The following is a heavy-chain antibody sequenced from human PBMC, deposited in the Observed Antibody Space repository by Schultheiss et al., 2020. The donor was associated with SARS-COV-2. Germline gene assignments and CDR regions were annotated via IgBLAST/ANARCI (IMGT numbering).Heavy chain of an antibody. CDR1: GGSISSYY. D-gene: IGHD6-19*01. V-gene: IGHV4-59*08. CDR2: IYYSGST. CDR3: ARGAYTSVWT. J-gene: IGHJ5*02. Sequence: ESLKISCTVSGGSISSYYWSWIRQPPGKGLEWIGYIYYSGSTNYNPSLKSRVTISVDTSKNQFSLKLSSVTAADTAVYYCARGAYTSVWTWGQGTLVTVSS.